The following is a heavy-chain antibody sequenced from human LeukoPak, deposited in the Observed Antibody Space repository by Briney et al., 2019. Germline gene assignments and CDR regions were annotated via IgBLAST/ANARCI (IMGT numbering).Heavy chain of an antibody. Sequence: GASVKVSCKASGYTFTNYYIHWVRQAPGQGLEWMGIINPSGGRTSSAQKFQGRVTMTRDMSTSTAYMELRSLRSDDTAVYYCASLVRGAALEVYYYYYYMDVWGKGTTVTISS. D-gene: IGHD3-10*01. CDR1: GYTFTNYY. CDR3: ASLVRGAALEVYYYYYYMDV. CDR2: INPSGGRT. J-gene: IGHJ6*03. V-gene: IGHV1-46*01.